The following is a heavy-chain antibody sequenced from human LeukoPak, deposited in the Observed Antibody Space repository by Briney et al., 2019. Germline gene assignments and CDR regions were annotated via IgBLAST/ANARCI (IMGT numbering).Heavy chain of an antibody. D-gene: IGHD3-3*01. V-gene: IGHV3-74*01. CDR3: AGGAFGVYAFDI. CDR1: GFTFSTYW. Sequence: GGSLRLSCEASGFTFSTYWMHWVRQAPGKGLVWVSRITPDGTSTTYADSVRGRFTISRDNAKNTLYVQMNSLRAEDTAVYYCAGGAFGVYAFDIWGQGTMVTVSS. CDR2: ITPDGTST. J-gene: IGHJ3*02.